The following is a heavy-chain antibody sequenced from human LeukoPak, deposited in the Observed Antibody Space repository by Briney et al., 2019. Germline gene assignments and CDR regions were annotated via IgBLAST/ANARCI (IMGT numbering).Heavy chain of an antibody. D-gene: IGHD2-21*02. J-gene: IGHJ4*02. CDR3: ARDAAYCGGDCYSRGQFDY. V-gene: IGHV1-69*13. CDR1: GGTFSSYV. Sequence: SVKVSCKASGGTFSSYVISWVRQAPGQGLEWMGGIIPIFGTANYAQKFQGRVTITADESTSTAYMELSSLRSEDTAVYYCARDAAYCGGDCYSRGQFDYWGQGTLVTVSS. CDR2: IIPIFGTA.